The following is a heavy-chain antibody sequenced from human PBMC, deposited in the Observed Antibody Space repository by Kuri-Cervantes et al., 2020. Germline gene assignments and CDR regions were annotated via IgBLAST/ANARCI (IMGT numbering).Heavy chain of an antibody. CDR3: ARGIAAAGTNYYYGMDV. V-gene: IGHV4-38-2*02. CDR1: GYSISSGYY. Sequence: GSLRLSCTVSGYSISSGYYWGWIRQPPGKGLEWIGSIYLSGNTYYNPSLQSRITMSVDKSKNQFSLKLSSVTAADTAVYYCARGIAAAGTNYYYGMDVWGQGTTVTVSS. D-gene: IGHD6-13*01. J-gene: IGHJ6*02. CDR2: IYLSGNT.